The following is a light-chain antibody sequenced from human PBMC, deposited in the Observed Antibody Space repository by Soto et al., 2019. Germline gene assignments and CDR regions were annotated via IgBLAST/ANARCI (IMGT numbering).Light chain of an antibody. CDR3: QQYSSYSQT. CDR2: DAS. Sequence: DIQMTQSPSTLSASLGDRVTITCRASQNIDSWLAWYQQTPGKAPKLLIYDASTLQSGVPSRFSGSGSGTEFTLTISSLQPDDFATYYCQQYSSYSQTFGQGTKVDIK. J-gene: IGKJ1*01. CDR1: QNIDSW. V-gene: IGKV1-5*01.